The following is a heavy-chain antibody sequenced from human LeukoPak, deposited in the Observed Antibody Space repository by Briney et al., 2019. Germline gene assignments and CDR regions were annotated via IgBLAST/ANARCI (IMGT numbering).Heavy chain of an antibody. CDR3: ARDTTLYYDYVWGSYRYIPFDY. CDR1: GFTFSSYS. CDR2: ISSSSSYI. V-gene: IGHV3-21*01. D-gene: IGHD3-16*02. J-gene: IGHJ4*02. Sequence: PGGSLRLSCAASGFTFSSYSMNWVRQAPGKGLEWVLSISSSSSYIYYADSVKGRFTIPRDNAKNSLYLQMNSLRAEDTAVYYCARDTTLYYDYVWGSYRYIPFDYWGQGTLVTVSS.